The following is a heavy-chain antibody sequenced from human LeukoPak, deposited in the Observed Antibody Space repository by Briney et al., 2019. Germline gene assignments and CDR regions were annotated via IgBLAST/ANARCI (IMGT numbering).Heavy chain of an antibody. CDR1: GGSFSNYY. CDR3: ARPTTGRYDAFDI. Sequence: SETLSLTCTVSGGSFSNYYWSWIRQPPGKGLEWIGYIYTGGSTKYNPSLKSRVTTSVDTSKNQFSLRLTSVTAADTAVYYCARPTTGRYDAFDIWGQGTMVTVSS. CDR2: IYTGGST. D-gene: IGHD1/OR15-1a*01. V-gene: IGHV4-4*09. J-gene: IGHJ3*02.